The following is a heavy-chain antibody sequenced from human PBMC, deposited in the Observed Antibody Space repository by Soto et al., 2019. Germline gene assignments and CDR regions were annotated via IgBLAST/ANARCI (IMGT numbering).Heavy chain of an antibody. V-gene: IGHV4-30-2*01. D-gene: IGHD3-22*01. CDR2: IYYGGST. Sequence: SETLSLTCAVSGGSISSGDYSWNWIRQPPGKGLEWIGYIYYGGSTYYNPSLQSRVTMSVDRSRNQFSLKLNSVTAADTAVYYCARVRREYDNSGPVDYWGQGALVTVSS. CDR1: GGSISSGDYS. CDR3: ARVRREYDNSGPVDY. J-gene: IGHJ4*02.